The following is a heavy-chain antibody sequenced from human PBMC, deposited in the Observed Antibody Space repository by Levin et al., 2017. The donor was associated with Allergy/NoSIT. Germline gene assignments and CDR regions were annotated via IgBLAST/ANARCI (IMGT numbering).Heavy chain of an antibody. CDR1: GGSFSDYY. V-gene: IGHV4-34*01. CDR3: ARGRLRGGLIIVPAARVYFDY. Sequence: SQTLSLTCAVYGGSFSDYYWNWIRQPPGKGLEWIGEINHSGSTNYNPSLRSRVTISVDTSKNQFSLKLTSVTAADTAVYYCARGRLRGGLIIVPAARVYFDYWGQGTLVTVSS. J-gene: IGHJ4*02. CDR2: INHSGST. D-gene: IGHD2-2*01.